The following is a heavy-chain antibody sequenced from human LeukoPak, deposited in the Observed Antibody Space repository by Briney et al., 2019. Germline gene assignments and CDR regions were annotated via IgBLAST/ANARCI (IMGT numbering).Heavy chain of an antibody. Sequence: ASVKVSCKASGYTFTGYYMHWVRQAPGQGLEWMGWINPNSGGTNYAQNFQGRVTMARDTSISTAYMELSRLRSDDTAVYYCASFGWEGTFDIWGQGTMVTVSS. D-gene: IGHD1-26*01. J-gene: IGHJ3*02. CDR2: INPNSGGT. CDR3: ASFGWEGTFDI. V-gene: IGHV1-2*02. CDR1: GYTFTGYY.